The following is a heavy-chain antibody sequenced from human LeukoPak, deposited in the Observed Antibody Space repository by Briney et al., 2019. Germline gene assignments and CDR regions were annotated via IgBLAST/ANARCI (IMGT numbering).Heavy chain of an antibody. Sequence: SETLSLTCAVSAYSISSGYYWGWIRQPPGKGLEWIGSIYHSGSTYYNPSLKSRVTISVDTSKIQFSLKLSSVTAADTAVYYCAKVSSSWYGYFDYWGQGTLVTVSS. CDR2: IYHSGST. CDR3: AKVSSSWYGYFDY. D-gene: IGHD6-13*01. CDR1: AYSISSGYY. V-gene: IGHV4-38-2*01. J-gene: IGHJ4*02.